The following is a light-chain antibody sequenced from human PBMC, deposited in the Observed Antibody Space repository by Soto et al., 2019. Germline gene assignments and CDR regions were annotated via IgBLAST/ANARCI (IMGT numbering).Light chain of an antibody. CDR3: CSYAGRFTFV. CDR1: SSDVGDYNY. CDR2: NVN. J-gene: IGLJ1*01. Sequence: QSALTQSRSVSESPGQSVTISCTGTSSDVGDYNYVSWFQQYPGKAPKLVIYNVNKRPSGVPNRFSGSKSANTASLSISGLQAEDEADYYCCSYAGRFTFVFGTGTKLTVL. V-gene: IGLV2-11*01.